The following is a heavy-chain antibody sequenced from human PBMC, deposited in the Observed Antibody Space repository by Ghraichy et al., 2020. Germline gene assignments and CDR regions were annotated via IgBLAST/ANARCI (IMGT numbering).Heavy chain of an antibody. D-gene: IGHD4-23*01. CDR2: INHSGST. CDR3: ARVTDYGGKSAVDY. V-gene: IGHV4-34*01. J-gene: IGHJ4*02. Sequence: SETLSLTCAVYGGSFSGYYWSWIRQPPGKGLEWIGEINHSGSTNYNPSLKSRVTISVDTSKNQFSLKLSSVTAADTAVYYCARVTDYGGKSAVDYWGQGTLVTVSS. CDR1: GGSFSGYY.